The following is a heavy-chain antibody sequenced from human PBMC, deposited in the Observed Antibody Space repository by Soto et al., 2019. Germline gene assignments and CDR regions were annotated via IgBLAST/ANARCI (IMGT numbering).Heavy chain of an antibody. CDR1: GFTFSSYS. Sequence: GGSLRLSCAASGFTFSSYSMNWVRQAPGKGLEWVSSISSSSSYIYYADSVKGRFTISRDNAKNSLYLQMNSLRAEDTAVYYCARLLGLYSAADHYYYYYGMDVWGQGTTVTVSS. V-gene: IGHV3-21*01. CDR3: ARLLGLYSAADHYYYYYGMDV. D-gene: IGHD3-16*01. J-gene: IGHJ6*02. CDR2: ISSSSSYI.